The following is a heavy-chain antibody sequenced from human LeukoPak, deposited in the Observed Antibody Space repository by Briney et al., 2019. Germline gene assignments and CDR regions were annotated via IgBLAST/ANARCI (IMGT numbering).Heavy chain of an antibody. J-gene: IGHJ3*02. CDR1: GFTFSSYA. CDR3: SRDSIVVAPRELNALDI. CDR2: IIGSGDST. Sequence: GGSLRLSCAASGFTFSSYAMTWVRQAPGRGLEWVSDIIGSGDSTNYADSVKGRFTISRDNAKNSLYLQMNSLRAEDTAVYYCSRDSIVVAPRELNALDIWGQGTMVTVSS. D-gene: IGHD6-19*01. V-gene: IGHV3-23*01.